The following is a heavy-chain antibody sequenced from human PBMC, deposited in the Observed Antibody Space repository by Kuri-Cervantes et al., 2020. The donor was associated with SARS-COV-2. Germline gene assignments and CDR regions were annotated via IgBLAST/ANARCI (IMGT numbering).Heavy chain of an antibody. V-gene: IGHV3-30*18. CDR1: GFTFSSYG. J-gene: IGHJ4*02. Sequence: GGSLRLSCAASGFTFSSYGMHWVRQAPGKGLEWVAVISYDGSNKYYADSVKGRFTISRDNSKNTVYLQMGSLRAEDTAIYYCAKDPQNFNYYDSTGFFDYWGQGTLVTVSS. D-gene: IGHD3-22*01. CDR2: ISYDGSNK. CDR3: AKDPQNFNYYDSTGFFDY.